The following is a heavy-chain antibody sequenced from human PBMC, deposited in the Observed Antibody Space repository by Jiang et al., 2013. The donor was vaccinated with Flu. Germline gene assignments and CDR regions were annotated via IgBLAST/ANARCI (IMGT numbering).Heavy chain of an antibody. V-gene: IGHV3-23*01. D-gene: IGHD2-15*01. CDR1: GFTFSSYA. Sequence: VQLLESGGGLGQPGGSLRLSCAASGFTFSSYAMTWVRQAPGKGLEWVSGISGSGGATYYADSVKGRFTISRDNSKNTLYMQMNSLRAEDTAVYYCAKGISHYYYYYMDVWGKGTTVTVSS. CDR2: ISGSGGAT. CDR3: AKGISHYYYYYMDV. J-gene: IGHJ6*03.